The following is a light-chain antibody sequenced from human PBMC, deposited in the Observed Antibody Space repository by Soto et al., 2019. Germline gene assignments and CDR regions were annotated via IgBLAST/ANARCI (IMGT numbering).Light chain of an antibody. Sequence: QSVLTQPPSASGTPGQRVTISCSRSSSNIGSKTVNWYQQLPGTVPKLLIYNSYQRPSGVPDRFSASKSGTSASLAISGLQSEDEADYYCSSWDARLNGYVFGTGTKVTVL. CDR3: SSWDARLNGYV. CDR2: NSY. V-gene: IGLV1-44*01. J-gene: IGLJ1*01. CDR1: SSNIGSKT.